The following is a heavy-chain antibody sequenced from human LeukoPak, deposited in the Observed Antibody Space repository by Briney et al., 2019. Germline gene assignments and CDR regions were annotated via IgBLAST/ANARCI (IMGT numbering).Heavy chain of an antibody. CDR1: GYTFTSYS. J-gene: IGHJ4*02. CDR2: INPNSGGT. Sequence: ASVKVSCKASGYTFTSYSISWVRQAPGQGLEWMGRINPNSGGTNYAQKFQGRVTMTRDTSISTAYMELSRLRSDDTAVYYCAIGASLTRFDYWGLRTLVTVSS. V-gene: IGHV1-2*06. CDR3: AIGASLTRFDY.